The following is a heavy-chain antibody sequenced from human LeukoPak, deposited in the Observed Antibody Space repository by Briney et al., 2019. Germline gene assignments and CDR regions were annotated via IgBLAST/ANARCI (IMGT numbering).Heavy chain of an antibody. Sequence: ASVKVSCKASGYTFTSYGISWVRQAPGQGLEWMGWISAYNGNTNYAQKLQGRVTITTDTSTSTAYMELRSLRSDDTAVYYCAREEYIDDAFDIWGQGTMVTVSS. V-gene: IGHV1-18*01. D-gene: IGHD3-9*01. CDR3: AREEYIDDAFDI. CDR1: GYTFTSYG. CDR2: ISAYNGNT. J-gene: IGHJ3*02.